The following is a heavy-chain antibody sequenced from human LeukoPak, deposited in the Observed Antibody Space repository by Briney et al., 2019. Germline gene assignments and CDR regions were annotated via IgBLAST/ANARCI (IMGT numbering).Heavy chain of an antibody. J-gene: IGHJ6*04. CDR2: INHSGST. Sequence: SETLSLTCAVYGGSFSGYYWSWIRQPPGKGLEWIGEINHSGSTNYNPSLKSRVTISVDTSKNQFSLKLSSVTAADTAVYYCAELGITMIGGVWGKGTAVTISS. D-gene: IGHD3-10*02. CDR3: AELGITMIGGV. CDR1: GGSFSGYY. V-gene: IGHV4-34*01.